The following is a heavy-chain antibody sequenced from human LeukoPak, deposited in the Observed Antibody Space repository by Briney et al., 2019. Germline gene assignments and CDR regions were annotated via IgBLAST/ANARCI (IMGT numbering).Heavy chain of an antibody. CDR1: GGSFSGYY. D-gene: IGHD2-15*01. CDR2: INHSGST. Sequence: SETLSLTCAVYGGSFSGYYWSWIRQPPGKGLEWIGEINHSGSTNYNPSLKSRVTISVDTSKNQFSLKLSSVTAADTAVYYCARHDSGGSYYVYWGQGTLVTVSS. V-gene: IGHV4-34*01. CDR3: ARHDSGGSYYVY. J-gene: IGHJ4*02.